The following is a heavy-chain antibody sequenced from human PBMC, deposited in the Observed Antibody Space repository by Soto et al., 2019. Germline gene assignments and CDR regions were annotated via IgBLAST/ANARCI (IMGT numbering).Heavy chain of an antibody. D-gene: IGHD2-15*01. V-gene: IGHV3-23*01. J-gene: IGHJ4*02. CDR3: AKEVVPAPPYYFDY. CDR2: ISGSGGST. CDR1: GFTFSSYA. Sequence: PGGSLRLSCAASGFTFSSYAMSWVRQAPGKGLEWVSAISGSGGSTYYADSVKVRFTISRKNSENTLYLQMNSLRAEDTAVYYCAKEVVPAPPYYFDYGGQGPLVPVSS.